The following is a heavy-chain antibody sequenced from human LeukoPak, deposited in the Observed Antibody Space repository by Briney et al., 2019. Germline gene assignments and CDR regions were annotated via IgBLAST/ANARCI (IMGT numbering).Heavy chain of an antibody. CDR2: IYSGGST. V-gene: IGHV3-53*01. CDR3: AREESLYYFDY. J-gene: IGHJ4*02. CDR1: GFTFSSYA. Sequence: GGSLRLSCAASGFTFSSYAMSWVRQAPGKGLEWVSVIYSGGSTYYADSVKGRFTISRDNSKNTLYLQMNSLRAEDTAVYYCAREESLYYFDYWGQGTLVTVSS.